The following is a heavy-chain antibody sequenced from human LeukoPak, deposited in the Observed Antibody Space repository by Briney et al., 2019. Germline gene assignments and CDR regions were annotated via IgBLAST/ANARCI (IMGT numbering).Heavy chain of an antibody. Sequence: ASVEVSCKASGYTFTGYYMHWVRQAPGQGLEWMGWINPNSGGTNYAQKFQGRVTMTRDTSISTAYMELSRLRSDDTAVYYCARDLDPHRITIFGVVINYYGMDVWGQGTTVTVSS. CDR1: GYTFTGYY. D-gene: IGHD3-3*01. V-gene: IGHV1-2*02. J-gene: IGHJ6*02. CDR2: INPNSGGT. CDR3: ARDLDPHRITIFGVVINYYGMDV.